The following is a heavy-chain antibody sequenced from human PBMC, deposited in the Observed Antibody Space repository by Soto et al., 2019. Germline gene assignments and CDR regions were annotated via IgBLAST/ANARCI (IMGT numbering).Heavy chain of an antibody. CDR3: ASGTIDDAVDI. D-gene: IGHD2-8*01. J-gene: IGHJ3*02. Sequence: SETLSLNCTVSGGSISSGGYYWSWIRQHPGKGLEWVGYIYYSGSTYYNPSLKSRVTISVDTSKNQFSLKLDSVTAADTAVYYCASGTIDDAVDIWGQGTMVTVS. CDR2: IYYSGST. V-gene: IGHV4-31*03. CDR1: GGSISSGGYY.